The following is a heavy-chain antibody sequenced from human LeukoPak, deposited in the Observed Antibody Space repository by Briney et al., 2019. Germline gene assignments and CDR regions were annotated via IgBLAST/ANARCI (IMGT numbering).Heavy chain of an antibody. D-gene: IGHD6-6*01. CDR1: GGSFSGYY. Sequence: PSETLSLTCAVYGGSFSGYYWRWIRQPPGEGLEWIGEINHSGSTNYNPSLKSRVTISVDTSKNQFSLKLSSVTAADTAVYYCARPRVSIYYYGMDVWGQGTTVTVSS. CDR2: INHSGST. V-gene: IGHV4-34*01. CDR3: ARPRVSIYYYGMDV. J-gene: IGHJ6*02.